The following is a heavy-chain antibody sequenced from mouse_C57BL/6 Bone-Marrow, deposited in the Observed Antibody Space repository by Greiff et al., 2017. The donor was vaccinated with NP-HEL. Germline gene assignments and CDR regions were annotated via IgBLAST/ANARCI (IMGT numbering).Heavy chain of an antibody. Sequence: QVQLKESGAELVKPGASVKISCKASGYAFSSYWMNWVKQRPGKGLEWIGQIYPGDGDTNYNGKFKGKATLTADKSSSTAYMQLSSLTSEDSAVYFCARDGNSYFDYWGQGTTLTVSS. V-gene: IGHV1-80*01. D-gene: IGHD2-1*01. CDR1: GYAFSSYW. J-gene: IGHJ2*01. CDR3: ARDGNSYFDY. CDR2: IYPGDGDT.